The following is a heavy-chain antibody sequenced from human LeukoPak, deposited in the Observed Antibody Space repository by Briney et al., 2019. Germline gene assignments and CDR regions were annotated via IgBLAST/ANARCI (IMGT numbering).Heavy chain of an antibody. CDR2: ICFSRTT. V-gene: IGHV4-39*07. Sequence: PSETLSLTCTVSGGSVSSSDSYWSWVRQPPGKGLEWIGSICFSRTTYYNPSLKSRVTISVDTSKNQFSLKLSSVTAADTAVYYCARESSGSILDYWGQGTLVTVSS. J-gene: IGHJ4*02. CDR3: ARESSGSILDY. CDR1: GGSVSSSDSY. D-gene: IGHD6-25*01.